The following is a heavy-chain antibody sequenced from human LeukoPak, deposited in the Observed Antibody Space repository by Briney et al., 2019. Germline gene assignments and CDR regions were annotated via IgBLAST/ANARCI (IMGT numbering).Heavy chain of an antibody. V-gene: IGHV1-46*01. CDR2: IDPSGGST. CDR3: ARLPMGAIYFDDY. CDR1: GYTFSGYY. D-gene: IGHD1-26*01. J-gene: IGHJ4*02. Sequence: ASVKVSCKASGYTFSGYYMHWVRQAPGQGLEWMGIIDPSGGSTSYAQKFQGRVTMTRDMSTSTVYMELSSLRSEDTAVYYCARLPMGAIYFDDYWGQGTLSPSPQ.